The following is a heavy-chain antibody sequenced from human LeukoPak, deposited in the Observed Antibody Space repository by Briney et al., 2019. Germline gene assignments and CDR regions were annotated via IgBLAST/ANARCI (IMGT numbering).Heavy chain of an antibody. Sequence: GGSLRLSCAASGFTFSSYAMHWVRQAPGKGLEWVSAISGSGGSTYYADSVKGRFTISRDNSKNTLYLQMNSLRAEDTAVYYCAKARPVFNGIAAAGTLSPSGYWGQGTLVTVSS. CDR2: ISGSGGST. D-gene: IGHD6-13*01. J-gene: IGHJ4*02. CDR1: GFTFSSYA. CDR3: AKARPVFNGIAAAGTLSPSGY. V-gene: IGHV3-23*01.